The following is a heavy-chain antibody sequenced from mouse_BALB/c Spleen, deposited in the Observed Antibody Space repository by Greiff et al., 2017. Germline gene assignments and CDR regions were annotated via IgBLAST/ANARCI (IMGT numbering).Heavy chain of an antibody. V-gene: IGHV5-9-3*01. CDR3: ARTMITTAGGDYYAMDY. CDR2: ISSGGSYT. CDR1: GFTFSSYA. J-gene: IGHJ4*01. D-gene: IGHD2-4*01. Sequence: EVQGVESGGGLVKPGGSLKLSCAASGFTFSSYAMSWVRQTPEKRLEWVATISSGGSYTYYPDSVKGRFTISRDNAKNTLYLQMSSLRSEDTAMYYCARTMITTAGGDYYAMDYWGQGTSVTVSS.